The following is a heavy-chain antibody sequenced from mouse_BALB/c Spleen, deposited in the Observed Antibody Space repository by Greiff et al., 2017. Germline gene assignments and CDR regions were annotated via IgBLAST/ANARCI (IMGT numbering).Heavy chain of an antibody. CDR3: PRSGYYGPGFAY. D-gene: IGHD1-1*01. CDR1: GFTFSSFG. V-gene: IGHV5-17*02. J-gene: IGHJ3*01. Sequence: EVQGVESGGGLVQPGGSRKLSCAASGFTFSSFGMHWVRQAPEKGLEWVAYISSGSSTIYYADTVKGRFTISRDNPKNTLFLQMTSLRSEDTAMYYCPRSGYYGPGFAYWGQGTLVTVSA. CDR2: ISSGSSTI.